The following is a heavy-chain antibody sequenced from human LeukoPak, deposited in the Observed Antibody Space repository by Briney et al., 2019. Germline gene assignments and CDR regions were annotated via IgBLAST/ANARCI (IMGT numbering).Heavy chain of an antibody. V-gene: IGHV4-34*01. CDR1: GGSFSGYY. CDR3: APRGDIEHSYGYGKWFDP. J-gene: IGHJ5*02. CDR2: INHSGST. D-gene: IGHD5-18*01. Sequence: PSETLSLTCAVYGGSFSGYYWSWIRQPPGKGLEWIGEINHSGSTNYNASPKSRVTISVDTSKNQFSLRLNSVTAADTAVYYCAPRGDIEHSYGYGKWFDPWGQGTRVTVSS.